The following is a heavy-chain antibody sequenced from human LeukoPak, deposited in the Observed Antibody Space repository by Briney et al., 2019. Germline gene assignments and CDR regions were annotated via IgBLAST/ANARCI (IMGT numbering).Heavy chain of an antibody. D-gene: IGHD6-13*01. CDR1: GGSFSGYY. Sequence: SETLSLTCAVYGGSFSGYYWSWIRQPPGKGLEWIEEINHSGSTNYNPSLKSRVTISVDTSKNQFSLKLSSVTAADTAVYYCARVSRAAAGRRAHAFDIWGQGTMVTVSS. CDR3: ARVSRAAAGRRAHAFDI. V-gene: IGHV4-34*01. J-gene: IGHJ3*02. CDR2: INHSGST.